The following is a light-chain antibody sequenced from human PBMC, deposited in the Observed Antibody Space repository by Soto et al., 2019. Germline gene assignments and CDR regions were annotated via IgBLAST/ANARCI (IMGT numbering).Light chain of an antibody. V-gene: IGKV3-20*01. Sequence: EIVLTQSPGTLSLSPGQRATLSCRASQSVGTTFLAWYQQKPGQAPRLLIYGASNRATGIPQRFSGSASGTDFTLTISRLEPEDFAVYYCQQYGGSPATFGQGNKVEIK. CDR2: GAS. CDR1: QSVGTTF. CDR3: QQYGGSPAT. J-gene: IGKJ2*01.